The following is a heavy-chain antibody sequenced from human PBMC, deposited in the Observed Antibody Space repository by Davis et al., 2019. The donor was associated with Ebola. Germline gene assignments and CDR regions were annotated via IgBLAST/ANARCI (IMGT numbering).Heavy chain of an antibody. J-gene: IGHJ4*02. CDR3: ARQGTTSRDS. CDR1: GYSFTNYW. CDR2: IYPGDSNT. D-gene: IGHD2-2*01. Sequence: GESLKISCQGSGYSFTNYWIAWVRQVPGKGLEWMGIIYPGDSNTRYSPSFQGQVTISADKSINTAYLQWSNLEASDTATYYCARQGTTSRDSWGQGTLVTVSS. V-gene: IGHV5-51*01.